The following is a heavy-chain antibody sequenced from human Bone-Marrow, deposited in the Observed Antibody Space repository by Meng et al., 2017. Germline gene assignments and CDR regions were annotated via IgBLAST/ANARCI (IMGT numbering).Heavy chain of an antibody. V-gene: IGHV1-69*13. Sequence: VKVSCKASGGTFSSYAISWVRQAPGQGLEWMGGIIPIFGTANYAQKFQGRVTITTDESTSTAYMELSSLRSEDTAVYYCAREVAVAGTAFDIWGQGTMVTVSS. D-gene: IGHD6-19*01. CDR3: AREVAVAGTAFDI. J-gene: IGHJ3*02. CDR2: IIPIFGTA. CDR1: GGTFSSYA.